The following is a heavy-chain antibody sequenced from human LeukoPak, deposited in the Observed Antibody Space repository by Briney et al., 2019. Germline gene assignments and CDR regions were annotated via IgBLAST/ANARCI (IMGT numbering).Heavy chain of an antibody. J-gene: IGHJ5*02. V-gene: IGHV1-18*01. CDR2: ISAYNGNT. CDR3: ARTDPIYNWFDP. D-gene: IGHD2-21*01. Sequence: GASVKVSCKASGYTFTSYGISWVRQAPGQGLEWMGWISAYNGNTNYAQKLQGRVTMTTDTSTSIAYMELRSLRSDDTAVYYRARTDPIYNWFDPWGQGTLVTVSS. CDR1: GYTFTSYG.